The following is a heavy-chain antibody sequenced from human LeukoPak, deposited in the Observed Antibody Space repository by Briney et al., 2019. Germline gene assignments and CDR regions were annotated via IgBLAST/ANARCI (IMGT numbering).Heavy chain of an antibody. D-gene: IGHD1-1*01. CDR3: ARYPGYNWKGFDY. Sequence: GGSLRLSCAASGFAFSSYWMSWVRQAPGKGLEWVANIKQDGSEKYYVDSVKGQFTISRDNAKNSLYLQMNSLRAEDTAVYYCARYPGYNWKGFDYWGQGTLVTVSS. V-gene: IGHV3-7*01. CDR1: GFAFSSYW. CDR2: IKQDGSEK. J-gene: IGHJ4*02.